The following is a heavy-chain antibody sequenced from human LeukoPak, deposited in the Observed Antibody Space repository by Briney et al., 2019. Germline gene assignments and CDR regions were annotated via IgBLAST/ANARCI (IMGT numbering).Heavy chain of an antibody. D-gene: IGHD1-26*01. J-gene: IGHJ4*02. CDR2: IYYSGST. CDR3: ARHEVGATGNFDY. Sequence: SSQTLSLTCTVPGGSISSGDYYWSWIRQPPGKWLEWIGSIYYSGSTYYKKSLKSRVTIYVDTSKNQFSLKLRSVTAADTAVYYCARHEVGATGNFDYWGQGTLVTVAS. CDR1: GGSISSGDYY. V-gene: IGHV4-39*01.